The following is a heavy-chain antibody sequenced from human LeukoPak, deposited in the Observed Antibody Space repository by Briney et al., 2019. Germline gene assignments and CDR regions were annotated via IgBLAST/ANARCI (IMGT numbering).Heavy chain of an antibody. Sequence: PGGSLRLSCEAFWITFSSYSMNWVRQAPGKGLEWVSSVSTSGSYIYYADSVKGRFTISRDNAKNSLYLQMNSLRAEDTAVYYCARAETGYSSSWYFDYWGQGTLVTVSS. V-gene: IGHV3-21*01. D-gene: IGHD6-13*01. CDR2: VSTSGSYI. CDR1: WITFSSYS. J-gene: IGHJ4*02. CDR3: ARAETGYSSSWYFDY.